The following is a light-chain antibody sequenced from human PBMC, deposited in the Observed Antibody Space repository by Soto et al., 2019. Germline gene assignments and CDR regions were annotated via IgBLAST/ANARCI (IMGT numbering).Light chain of an antibody. V-gene: IGKV3-11*01. J-gene: IGKJ5*01. CDR2: DAS. Sequence: EIVLTQSPATLSLSPGERATLSCRASQTFSSHLAWYQQKPGQAPSLLIYDASKRATGIPARFSGRGSGTDFTLTSSSLAAEDFAVYYAQQRSNWPPVITFGQAPRLDIK. CDR1: QTFSSH. CDR3: QQRSNWPPVIT.